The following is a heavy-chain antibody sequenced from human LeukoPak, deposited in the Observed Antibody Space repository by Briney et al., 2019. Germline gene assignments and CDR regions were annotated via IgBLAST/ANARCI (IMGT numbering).Heavy chain of an antibody. D-gene: IGHD3-3*01. CDR1: GFTFSSYW. CDR2: IIGDGSST. CDR3: ARGGSGNYYTT. J-gene: IGHJ5*02. V-gene: IGHV3-74*01. Sequence: GGSLRLSCAASGFTFSSYWMFWVRQAPGKGLLWASRIIGDGSSTSYAESVKGRFTISRDNAKNTLYLQMNSLRAEDTAVYYCARGGSGNYYTTWGQGTLVTVSS.